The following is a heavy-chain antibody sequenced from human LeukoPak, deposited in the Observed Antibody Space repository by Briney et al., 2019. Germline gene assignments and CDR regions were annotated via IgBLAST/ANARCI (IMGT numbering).Heavy chain of an antibody. CDR1: GYSFTSYW. J-gene: IGHJ1*01. CDR2: IYLGDSDT. D-gene: IGHD4-23*01. Sequence: GESLKISCKGSGYSFTSYWIGWVRQLPGKGLEWMGIIYLGDSDTRYSPSFQGQVTISADKSISTAYLQWSSLKASDTAMYYCARLPGGNPGPEYFQHWGQGTLVTVSS. CDR3: ARLPGGNPGPEYFQH. V-gene: IGHV5-51*01.